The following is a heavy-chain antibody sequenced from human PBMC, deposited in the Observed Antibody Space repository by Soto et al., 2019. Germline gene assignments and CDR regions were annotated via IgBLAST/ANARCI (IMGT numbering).Heavy chain of an antibody. CDR2: ISGSGGST. V-gene: IGHV3-23*01. J-gene: IGHJ4*02. CDR3: AKDGYDFWSGYYAY. D-gene: IGHD3-3*01. CDR1: GFTFSSYA. Sequence: GGSLRLSCAASGFTFSSYAMSWVRQAPGKGLEWVSAISGSGGSTYYADSVKGRFTISRDNSKNTLYLQMNSLRAEDTAVYYCAKDGYDFWSGYYAYWGQGTLVTVSS.